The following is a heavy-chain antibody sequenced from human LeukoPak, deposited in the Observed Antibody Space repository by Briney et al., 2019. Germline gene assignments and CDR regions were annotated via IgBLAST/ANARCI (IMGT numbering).Heavy chain of an antibody. CDR2: IKQDGSEK. CDR3: ARVFKGGLLQH. Sequence: GGSLRLSCAASGFTFSSYWMSWVRQAPGKGLEWVANIKQDGSEKYYVDSVKGRFTISRDNSKNTLYLQMNSLRAEDTAVYYCARVFKGGLLQHWGQGTLVTVSS. D-gene: IGHD2-15*01. V-gene: IGHV3-7*03. J-gene: IGHJ1*01. CDR1: GFTFSSYW.